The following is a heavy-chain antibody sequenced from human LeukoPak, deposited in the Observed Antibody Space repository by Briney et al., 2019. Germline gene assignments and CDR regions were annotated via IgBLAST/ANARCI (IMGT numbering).Heavy chain of an antibody. CDR1: GFTFSSYG. V-gene: IGHV3-30*02. J-gene: IGHJ4*02. Sequence: PGGSLRLSCAASGFTFSSYGMHWVRQAPGKWLEWVAFILYDGSNKYYADSVKGRFTVSRDNSKKTPYLQMNRLSAEVTAVYYCAKDIPGIQYFDYWGQGTLVTVSS. D-gene: IGHD1-26*01. CDR3: AKDIPGIQYFDY. CDR2: ILYDGSNK.